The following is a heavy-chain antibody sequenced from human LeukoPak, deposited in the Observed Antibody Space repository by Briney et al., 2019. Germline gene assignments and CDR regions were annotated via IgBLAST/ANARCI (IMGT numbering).Heavy chain of an antibody. D-gene: IGHD6-13*01. CDR1: GGSISSYY. Sequence: NASETLSLTCTVSGGSISSYYWSWIRQPAGEGLEWIGRIYTSGSTNYNPSLKSRVTMSVDTSKNQFSLKPSSVTAADTAVYYCAGGGSSSWSTNFDYWGQGTLVTVSS. V-gene: IGHV4-4*07. J-gene: IGHJ4*02. CDR2: IYTSGST. CDR3: AGGGSSSWSTNFDY.